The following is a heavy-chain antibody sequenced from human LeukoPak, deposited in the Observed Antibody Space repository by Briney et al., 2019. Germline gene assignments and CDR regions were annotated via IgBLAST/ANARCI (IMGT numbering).Heavy chain of an antibody. D-gene: IGHD1-26*01. Sequence: GGSLRLSCAASGFTFSSYAMSWVRQAPGKGLEWVSAISGSGGSTYYADSVKGRLTISRDNSKNTLYLQMNSLRAEDTAVYYCAKDSGSSQTLNWFDPWGQGTLVTVSS. J-gene: IGHJ5*02. V-gene: IGHV3-23*01. CDR3: AKDSGSSQTLNWFDP. CDR1: GFTFSSYA. CDR2: ISGSGGST.